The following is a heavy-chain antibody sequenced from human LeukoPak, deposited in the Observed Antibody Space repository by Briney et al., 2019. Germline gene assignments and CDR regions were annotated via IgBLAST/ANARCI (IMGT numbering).Heavy chain of an antibody. CDR3: ARRTVTTGGLWYFDY. CDR1: GYSISSSNW. J-gene: IGHJ4*02. CDR2: IYYSGST. V-gene: IGHV4-38-2*01. Sequence: SETLSLTCAVSGYSISSSNWWGWIRQPPGKGLEWIGSIYYSGSTYYNPSLKSRVTISVDTSKNQFSLKLSSVTAADTAVYYCARRTVTTGGLWYFDYWGQGTLVTVSS. D-gene: IGHD4-17*01.